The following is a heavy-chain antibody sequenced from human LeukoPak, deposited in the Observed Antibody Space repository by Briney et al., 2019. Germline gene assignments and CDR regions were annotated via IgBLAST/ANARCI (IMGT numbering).Heavy chain of an antibody. CDR2: ISNDGSDK. CDR1: GFTFSSFG. CDR3: AKQPPFTVWAFDI. D-gene: IGHD1-14*01. Sequence: GGSLRLSCPASGFTFSSFGMHWVRQAPGKGLEWVAVISNDGSDKYYADSVKGRFTISRDNSKSTLYLQMNSLRVEDTAVYYCAKQPPFTVWAFDIWGQGTMVTVSS. J-gene: IGHJ3*02. V-gene: IGHV3-30*18.